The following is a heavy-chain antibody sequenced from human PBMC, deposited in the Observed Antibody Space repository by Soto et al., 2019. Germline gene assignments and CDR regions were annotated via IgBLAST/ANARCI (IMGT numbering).Heavy chain of an antibody. J-gene: IGHJ4*02. CDR2: TRNKANSYTT. Sequence: EVQLVESGGGLVQPGGSLRLSCAASGFTFSDHYMDWVRQAPGKGLEWVGRTRNKANSYTTEYAASVKGRFTISRDDSKNSLYLQMNSLKTEDTALYYCAREGLYDSSGYSIMYFDYWGQGTLVTVSS. CDR1: GFTFSDHY. CDR3: AREGLYDSSGYSIMYFDY. V-gene: IGHV3-72*01. D-gene: IGHD3-22*01.